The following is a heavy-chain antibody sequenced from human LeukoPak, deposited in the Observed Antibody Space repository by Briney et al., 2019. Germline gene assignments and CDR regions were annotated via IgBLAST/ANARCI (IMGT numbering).Heavy chain of an antibody. J-gene: IGHJ6*02. CDR1: GGSISSSSHY. CDR2: IYYSGTT. D-gene: IGHD3-3*01. Sequence: SETLSLTCIVSGGSISSSSHYWGWIRQPPGKGLEWIGSIYYSGTTAYNPSLKSRVTISVDTSKNQFSLKLSSVTAADTAVYYCARARFWGMDVWGQGTTVTVSS. V-gene: IGHV4-39*07. CDR3: ARARFWGMDV.